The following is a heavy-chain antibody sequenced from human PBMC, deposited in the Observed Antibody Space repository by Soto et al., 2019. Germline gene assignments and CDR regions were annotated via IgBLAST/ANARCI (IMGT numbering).Heavy chain of an antibody. V-gene: IGHV4-34*01. CDR2: INHSGST. D-gene: IGHD2-15*01. J-gene: IGHJ4*02. CDR3: ARGSTLGYCSGGSCYFCDY. CDR1: GGSFSGYY. Sequence: QVQLQQWGAGLLKPSETLSLTCAVYGGSFSGYYWSWIRQPPGKGLEWIGEINHSGSTNYNPSLKSRVTISVDTSKNQCSLKLSSVTAADTAVYYCARGSTLGYCSGGSCYFCDYWGQGTLVTVSS.